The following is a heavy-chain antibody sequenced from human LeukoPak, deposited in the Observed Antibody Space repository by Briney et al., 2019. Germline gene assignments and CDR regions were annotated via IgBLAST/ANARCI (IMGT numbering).Heavy chain of an antibody. CDR2: ISWNSGSI. Sequence: PGGSLRLSCAAPGFTFDDYAMHWVRQAPGKGLEWVSGISWNSGSIGYADSVKGRFTISRDNAKNSLYLQMNSLRAEDTALYYCAKEYCGGDCYLDYWGQGTLVTVSS. V-gene: IGHV3-9*01. CDR3: AKEYCGGDCYLDY. J-gene: IGHJ4*02. D-gene: IGHD2-21*02. CDR1: GFTFDDYA.